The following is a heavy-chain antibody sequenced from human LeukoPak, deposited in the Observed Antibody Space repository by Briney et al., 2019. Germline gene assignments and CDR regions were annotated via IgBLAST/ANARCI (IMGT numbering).Heavy chain of an antibody. CDR2: ISGSGGST. V-gene: IGHV3-23*01. D-gene: IGHD1-26*01. Sequence: GGSLGLSCAASGFTFSSYAMSWVRQAPGKGLEWVSAISGSGGSTYCADSVKGRFTISRDNSKNTLYLQMNSLRAEDTAVYYCAKGIVGADYEDAFDIWGQGTMVTVSS. CDR1: GFTFSSYA. CDR3: AKGIVGADYEDAFDI. J-gene: IGHJ3*02.